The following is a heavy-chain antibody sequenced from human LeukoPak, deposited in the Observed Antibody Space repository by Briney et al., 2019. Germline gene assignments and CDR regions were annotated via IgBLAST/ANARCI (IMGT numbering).Heavy chain of an antibody. J-gene: IGHJ4*02. D-gene: IGHD3-10*01. V-gene: IGHV3-30*18. CDR1: GFTFDSYG. CDR2: ISYDGNNK. CDR3: AKGPGREGYFDY. Sequence: PGRSLRLSCAASGFTFDSYGMHWVRQAPGKGLEWVAVISYDGNNKYYANSVKGRFTISRDNSKNSLYLQMNSLRTEDTALYYCAKGPGREGYFDYWGQGTLVTVSS.